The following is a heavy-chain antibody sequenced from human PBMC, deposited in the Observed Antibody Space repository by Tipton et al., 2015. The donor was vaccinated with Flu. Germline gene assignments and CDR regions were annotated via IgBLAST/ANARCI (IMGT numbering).Heavy chain of an antibody. D-gene: IGHD3-22*01. V-gene: IGHV4-34*01. CDR3: ARGITMTPRLQH. CDR2: INHSGST. CDR1: GGSFSGYY. Sequence: TLSLTCAVYGGSFSGYYWSWIRQPPGKGLEWIGEINHSGSTNYNPSLKSRVTISVDTSKNQFSLKLSSVTAADTAVYYCARGITMTPRLQHWGQGTLVTVSS. J-gene: IGHJ1*01.